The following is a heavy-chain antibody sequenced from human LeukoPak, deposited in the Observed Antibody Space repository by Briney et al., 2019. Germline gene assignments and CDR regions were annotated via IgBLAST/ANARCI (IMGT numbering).Heavy chain of an antibody. CDR1: GGSFSGYY. CDR3: ARGLGGWLRLFDY. CDR2: INHSGST. Sequence: PSETLSLTCAVYGGSFSGYYWGWIRQPPGKGLEWIGEINHSGSTNYNPSLKSRVTISVDTSKNQFSLKLSSVTAADTAVYYCARGLGGWLRLFDYWGQGTLVTVSS. J-gene: IGHJ4*02. D-gene: IGHD6-19*01. V-gene: IGHV4-34*01.